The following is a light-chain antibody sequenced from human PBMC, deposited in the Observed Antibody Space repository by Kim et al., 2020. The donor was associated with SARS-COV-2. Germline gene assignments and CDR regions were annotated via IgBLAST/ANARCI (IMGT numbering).Light chain of an antibody. Sequence: SAAVGNRVTITCQASQDIRNYLNWYQQNPGKAPKLLIYDASNLETGGPSRFSGSGSGTDFTFTISSLQPEDIATYYCQQYDNLLTFGQGTRLEIK. CDR2: DAS. J-gene: IGKJ5*01. V-gene: IGKV1-33*01. CDR3: QQYDNLLT. CDR1: QDIRNY.